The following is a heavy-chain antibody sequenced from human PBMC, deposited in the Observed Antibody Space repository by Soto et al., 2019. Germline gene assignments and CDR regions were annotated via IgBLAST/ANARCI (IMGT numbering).Heavy chain of an antibody. CDR2: IYATGTT. J-gene: IGHJ5*02. D-gene: IGHD1-1*01. Sequence: XGTLSLTCTVSGASISGFNWSWIRKSAGKGLEWIGRIYATGTTDYNPSLKSRVMMSVDTSKKQFSLKLRSVTAADTAVYYCVRDGTKTLRDWFDPWGQGISVTVSS. CDR1: GASISGFN. V-gene: IGHV4-4*07. CDR3: VRDGTKTLRDWFDP.